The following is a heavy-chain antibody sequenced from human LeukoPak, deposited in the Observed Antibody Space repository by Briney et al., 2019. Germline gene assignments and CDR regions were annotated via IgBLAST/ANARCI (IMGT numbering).Heavy chain of an antibody. V-gene: IGHV3-23*01. CDR2: ISGSGGST. CDR1: GFTFSNYA. CDR3: AKFGSPSNPDYFDF. J-gene: IGHJ4*02. Sequence: PGGSLRLSCAASGFTFSNYAMSWVRQAPGKGLEWVSGISGSGGSTYYADSVKGRFTISRDNSRNTLYLQLNSLRVEDTAVYYCAKFGSPSNPDYFDFWGQGTLVTVSS. D-gene: IGHD3-16*01.